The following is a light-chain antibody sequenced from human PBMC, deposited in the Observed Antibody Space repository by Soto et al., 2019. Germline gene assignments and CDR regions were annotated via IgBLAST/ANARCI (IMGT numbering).Light chain of an antibody. V-gene: IGLV2-14*01. CDR2: GVS. Sequence: QSVLTQPASVSASPGQSITISCTEPNSDIGTLNSVSWYQQFPGKAPKLMIFGVSVRPSGVSTRFSGSKFGNTAFLYISGLQSEDEADYYCSSYPSCRTHDFGSGTKHTVL. CDR1: NSDIGTLNS. J-gene: IGLJ1*01. CDR3: SSYPSCRTHD.